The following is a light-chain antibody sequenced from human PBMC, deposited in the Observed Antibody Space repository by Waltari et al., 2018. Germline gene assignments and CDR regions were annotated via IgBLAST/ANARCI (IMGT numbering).Light chain of an antibody. Sequence: DIQMTQSPSTLSASVGDRVTITCRASQSISSWLAWYQQKPGKAPKLLIYKASSLESGVPSRFSGSGSETKFTLTISSLQPDDFATYYCQQYNSYSWTFGQGTKVEIK. CDR3: QQYNSYSWT. V-gene: IGKV1-5*03. CDR2: KAS. CDR1: QSISSW. J-gene: IGKJ1*01.